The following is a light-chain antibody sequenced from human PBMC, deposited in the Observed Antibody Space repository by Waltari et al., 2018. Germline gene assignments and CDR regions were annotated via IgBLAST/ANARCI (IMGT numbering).Light chain of an antibody. CDR1: QGIGDY. CDR3: QHYHSFPLT. CDR2: GAT. J-gene: IGKJ4*01. V-gene: IGKV1-16*01. Sequence: DIQMTQSPSSVSASVGDRVTITCRASQGIGDYLAWFQQKPGKPPKALIYGATSLPSGVPSRFSGSVSGKDVTLTISSLQPEDFATYYCQHYHSFPLTFGGGTKVEIK.